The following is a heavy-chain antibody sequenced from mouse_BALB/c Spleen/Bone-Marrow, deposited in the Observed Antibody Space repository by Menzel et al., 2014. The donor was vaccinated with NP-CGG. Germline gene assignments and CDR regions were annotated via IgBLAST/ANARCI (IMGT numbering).Heavy chain of an antibody. V-gene: IGHV14-1*02. D-gene: IGHD2-4*01. Sequence: VQLKQSGAELVRPGALVKLSCKASGFNIKDYYMHWVKQRPEQGLEWIGWIDPENGNTIYDPKFQGKASITADTSSNTAYLQLSSLPSEDTAVYYCAGGLRHAMDYWGQGTSVTVSS. CDR2: IDPENGNT. J-gene: IGHJ4*01. CDR3: AGGLRHAMDY. CDR1: GFNIKDYY.